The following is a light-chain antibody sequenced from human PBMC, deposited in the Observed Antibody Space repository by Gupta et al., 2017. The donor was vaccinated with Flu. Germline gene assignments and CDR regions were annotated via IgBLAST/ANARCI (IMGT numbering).Light chain of an antibody. CDR2: GAS. CDR1: QSVSSSY. J-gene: IGKJ4*01. V-gene: IGKV3-20*01. Sequence: ERATLSCRASQSVSSSYLAWYQQKPGQAPRLLIYGASSRATDIPDRFSGSGSGTDFTLTISRLEPEDFAVYYCQQYGSSPLTFGGGTKVEIK. CDR3: QQYGSSPLT.